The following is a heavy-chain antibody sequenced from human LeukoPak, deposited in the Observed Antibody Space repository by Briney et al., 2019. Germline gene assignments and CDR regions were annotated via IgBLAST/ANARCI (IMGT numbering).Heavy chain of an antibody. V-gene: IGHV3-7*01. CDR2: IRHDGNEK. CDR1: GFTLNNYW. Sequence: GGSLRLSCAASGFTLNNYWMTWVRQAPGKGLEWVANIRHDGNEKYYVDSVKGRFTISRDNAKNSLSLQMNSLTADDTAVYYCAREKIAARLPDYWGQGTLVTVSS. J-gene: IGHJ4*02. D-gene: IGHD6-6*01. CDR3: AREKIAARLPDY.